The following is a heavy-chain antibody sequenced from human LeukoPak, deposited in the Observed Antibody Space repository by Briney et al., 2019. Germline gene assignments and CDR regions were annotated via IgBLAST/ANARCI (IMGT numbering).Heavy chain of an antibody. D-gene: IGHD3-10*01. V-gene: IGHV4-31*11. CDR3: ARAGAYAFGY. J-gene: IGHJ4*02. CDR2: IYYSGST. Sequence: PSETLSLTCAVYGGSFSAYYWSWIRQHPGKGLEWIGYIYYSGSTYYNPSLKSRVTISVDTSKNQFSLKLSSVTAADTAVYYCARAGAYAFGYWGQGTLVTVSS. CDR1: GGSFSAYY.